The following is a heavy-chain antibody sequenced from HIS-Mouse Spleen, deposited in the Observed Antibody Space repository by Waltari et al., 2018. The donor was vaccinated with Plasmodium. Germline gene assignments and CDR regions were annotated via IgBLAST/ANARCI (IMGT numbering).Heavy chain of an antibody. CDR1: GFTFSTSG. Sequence: QVQLVESGGGVVQPGRYLRLSCAASGFTFSTSGMPWVRQAPGKGLEWVAVIWYDGSNKYYADSVKGRFTISRDNSKNTLYLQMNSLRAEDTAVYYCARETSIAARPYWYFDLWGRGTLVTVSS. V-gene: IGHV3-33*01. J-gene: IGHJ2*01. D-gene: IGHD6-6*01. CDR3: ARETSIAARPYWYFDL. CDR2: IWYDGSNK.